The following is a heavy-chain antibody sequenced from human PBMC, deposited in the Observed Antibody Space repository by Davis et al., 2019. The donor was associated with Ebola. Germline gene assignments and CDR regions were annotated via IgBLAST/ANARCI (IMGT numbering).Heavy chain of an antibody. CDR1: FTSYY. CDR3: ARVRAAGTPRWDYYYGMDV. Sequence: FTSYYMHWVRQPPGKGLEWIGEIYHSGSTNYNPSLKSRVTISVDTSKNQFSLKLSSVTAADTAVYYCARVRAAGTPRWDYYYGMDVWGQGTTVTVSS. V-gene: IGHV4-34*13. D-gene: IGHD6-13*01. CDR2: IYHSGST. J-gene: IGHJ6*02.